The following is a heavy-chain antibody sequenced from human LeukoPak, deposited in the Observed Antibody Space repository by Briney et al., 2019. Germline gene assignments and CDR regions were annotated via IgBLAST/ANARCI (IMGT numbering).Heavy chain of an antibody. D-gene: IGHD1-26*01. CDR1: GFTFSSYW. CDR3: VKSRRVGANQRGLFDY. J-gene: IGHJ4*02. V-gene: IGHV3-23*01. CDR2: VSGSGRNT. Sequence: GGSLRLSCAASGFTFSSYWMHWVRQAPGKGLLWVSSVSGSGRNTFYPDSVEGRFTISRDNSKNTVYLQMNSLRADDTAVYYCVKSRRVGANQRGLFDYWGQGTLVTVSS.